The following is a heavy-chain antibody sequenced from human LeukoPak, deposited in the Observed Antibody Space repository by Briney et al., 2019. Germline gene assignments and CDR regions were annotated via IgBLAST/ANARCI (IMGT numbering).Heavy chain of an antibody. V-gene: IGHV4-30-4*08. Sequence: QVQLQESGPGLVKPSQTLSLPCPVSGGSISSGDYYWSWIRQPPGSVLEWIGYIYYSASTYSNPSLKSRVTISVDTSKNQFSLKLSSVTAADTAVYYCARESTAILDYWGQGTLVTVSS. CDR1: GGSISSGDYY. D-gene: IGHD5-18*01. J-gene: IGHJ4*02. CDR3: ARESTAILDY. CDR2: IYYSAST.